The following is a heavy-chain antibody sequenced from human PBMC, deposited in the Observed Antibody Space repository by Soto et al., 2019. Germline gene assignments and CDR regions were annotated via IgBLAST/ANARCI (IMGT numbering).Heavy chain of an antibody. CDR3: ARCSASWYWFDP. J-gene: IGHJ5*02. D-gene: IGHD6-13*01. CDR2: IYYTGRT. CDR1: GDSIDYGAYY. Sequence: SETLSLTCAVSGDSIDYGAYYWTWIRRQPGKGLEWLGYIYYTGRTAYNPSLQSRLTISLDTSNNQFSLRLNSVTAADTGVYYCARCSASWYWFDPWGQGTQVTVS. V-gene: IGHV4-31*11.